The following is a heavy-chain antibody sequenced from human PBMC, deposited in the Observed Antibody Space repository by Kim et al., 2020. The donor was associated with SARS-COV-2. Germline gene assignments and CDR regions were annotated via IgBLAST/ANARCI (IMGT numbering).Heavy chain of an antibody. Sequence: SYADSVKGRFTISRDNAKNTLYLQMNSLRAEDTAVYYCAREVTPGAFDIWGQGTMVTVSS. CDR3: AREVTPGAFDI. J-gene: IGHJ3*02. V-gene: IGHV3-74*01. D-gene: IGHD2-21*02.